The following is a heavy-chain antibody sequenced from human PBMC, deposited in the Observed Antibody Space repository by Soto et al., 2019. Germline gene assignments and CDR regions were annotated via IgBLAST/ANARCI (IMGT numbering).Heavy chain of an antibody. CDR2: ISGGGDST. D-gene: IGHD2-21*01. CDR1: GFTFRSSA. V-gene: IGHV3-23*01. CDR3: ASLLWWREDYYFDF. Sequence: EVQLLESGGGLVQPGGSLRLSCAASGFTFRSSAMSWVCQAPGKGLEWVSTISGGGDSTHYAASVKGRFTISRDNSKNTLYLQMISLRAEDRAVYYCASLLWWREDYYFDFWGQGTLVTVSS. J-gene: IGHJ4*02.